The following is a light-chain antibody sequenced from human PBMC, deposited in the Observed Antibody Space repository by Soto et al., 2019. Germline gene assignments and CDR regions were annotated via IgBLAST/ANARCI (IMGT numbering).Light chain of an antibody. CDR1: SSDVGGYNY. CDR3: TSYAGSNNFFYV. CDR2: EVS. V-gene: IGLV2-8*01. Sequence: QSALTQPPSASGSPGQSVTISCTGTSSDVGGYNYVSWYQQHPGKAPKLMIYEVSKRPSGVPDRFSGSKSGNTASLTVSGLQAEGEADYYCTSYAGSNNFFYVFGTGTQLTVL. J-gene: IGLJ1*01.